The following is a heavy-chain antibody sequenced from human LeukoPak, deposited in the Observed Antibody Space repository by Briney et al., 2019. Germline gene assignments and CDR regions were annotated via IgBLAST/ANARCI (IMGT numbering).Heavy chain of an antibody. CDR2: IYHSGSA. Sequence: SETLSLTCAVSGYSISSGYYWGWIRQPPGKGLEWIGSIYHSGSAYYNPSLKSRVTISVDTSKNQFSLKLNSVTAADTAVYYCARAGSDEEQLESWFFDYWGQGTLVTVSS. CDR1: GYSISSGYY. V-gene: IGHV4-38-2*01. CDR3: ARAGSDEEQLESWFFDY. D-gene: IGHD6-13*01. J-gene: IGHJ4*02.